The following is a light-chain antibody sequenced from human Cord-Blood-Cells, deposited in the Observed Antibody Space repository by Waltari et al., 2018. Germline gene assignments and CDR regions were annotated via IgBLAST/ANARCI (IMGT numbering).Light chain of an antibody. CDR1: QSVLYSSNNKNY. J-gene: IGKJ2*01. CDR2: WAS. V-gene: IGKV4-1*01. Sequence: DIVMTQSPDSLAVSLGERATINRKSSQSVLYSSNNKNYLAWYQQKPGQPPKLLIYWASTRESGVPDRFSGSGSGTDFTLTISRLQAEDVAVYYCQQYDSTPYTFGQGTKLEIK. CDR3: QQYDSTPYT.